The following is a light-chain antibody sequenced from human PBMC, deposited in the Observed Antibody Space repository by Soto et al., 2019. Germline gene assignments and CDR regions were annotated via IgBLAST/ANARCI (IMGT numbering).Light chain of an antibody. V-gene: IGKV1-5*03. CDR3: QHYNTYPWT. Sequence: DIQMTQSPSILSASVGDRVTITCRASQSISSWLAWYQQKPGKAPNLLIYKASHLENGVPSRFSGSGSGTEFTLTISSPQPGDFATYYCQHYNTYPWTFGQGTKV. CDR2: KAS. J-gene: IGKJ1*01. CDR1: QSISSW.